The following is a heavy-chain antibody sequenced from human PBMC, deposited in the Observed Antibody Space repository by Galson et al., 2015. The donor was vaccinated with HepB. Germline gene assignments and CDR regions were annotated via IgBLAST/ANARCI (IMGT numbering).Heavy chain of an antibody. CDR2: IRSYSGVT. D-gene: IGHD3-10*01. CDR1: GFTFGRHS. CDR3: ARGRGSASYSDHRFDP. V-gene: IGHV3-48*02. Sequence: SLRLSCAASGFTFGRHSMNWVRQAPGKGLEWIPYIRSYSGVTKYPDSLKGRFTISRDTARNSLYLQMNSLRDEDTAVYYCARGRGSASYSDHRFDPWGQGALVTVSS. J-gene: IGHJ5*02.